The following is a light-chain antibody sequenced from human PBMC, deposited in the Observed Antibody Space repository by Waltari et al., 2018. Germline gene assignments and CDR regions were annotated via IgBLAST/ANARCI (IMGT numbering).Light chain of an antibody. CDR2: CAS. V-gene: IGKV4-1*01. CDR3: QQYYANPRT. CDR1: LYSPNKKND. Sequence: LYSPNKKNDLAWFPQKAGQPPKFLIYCASSRESVVPDRFSGSGSGSYFTLTISSLQAEDVAVYYCQQYYANPRTFGQGTRVEIK. J-gene: IGKJ1*01.